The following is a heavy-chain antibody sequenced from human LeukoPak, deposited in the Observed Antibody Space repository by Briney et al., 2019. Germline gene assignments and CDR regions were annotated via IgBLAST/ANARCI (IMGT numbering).Heavy chain of an antibody. D-gene: IGHD4/OR15-4a*01. CDR2: ISSSSYI. CDR1: GFTFDDYA. V-gene: IGHV3-69-1*01. Sequence: GGSLRLSCAASGFTFDDYAMHWVRQAPGKGLEWVSSISSSSYIYYADSVKGRFTISRDNAKNSLYLQMNSLRAEDTAVYSCARGRLTTSIDYWGQGSLVTVSS. CDR3: ARGRLTTSIDY. J-gene: IGHJ4*02.